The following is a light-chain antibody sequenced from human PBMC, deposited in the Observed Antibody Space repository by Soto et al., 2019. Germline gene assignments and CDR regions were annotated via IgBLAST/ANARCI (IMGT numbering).Light chain of an antibody. J-gene: IGKJ4*01. CDR3: QQYKNWPPLT. CDR1: QSVGSA. V-gene: IGKV3-15*01. CDR2: GAS. Sequence: EIVMTQSPATLSVSPGETAALSCRASQSVGSAVAWYQHKPGQAPRLLIVGASIRATGVPGRFSGGGSGTEFTLTISSLQSEDFAVYYCQQYKNWPPLTFAGGTTVEIK.